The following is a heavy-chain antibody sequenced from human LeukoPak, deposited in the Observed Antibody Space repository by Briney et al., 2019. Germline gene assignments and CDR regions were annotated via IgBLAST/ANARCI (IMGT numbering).Heavy chain of an antibody. V-gene: IGHV1-2*06. J-gene: IGHJ6*04. D-gene: IGHD2-2*01. CDR2: INPNSGGT. CDR1: GYTFAGYY. Sequence: ASVKVSCKASGYTFAGYYIHWVRQAPGQGLEWMGRINPNSGGTKYTQKFQDRVTITRDTSISTADMELSRLRSDDTAVYYCARESGHCSSANCYDGPGGGLDVWGKGTTVTVSS. CDR3: ARESGHCSSANCYDGPGGGLDV.